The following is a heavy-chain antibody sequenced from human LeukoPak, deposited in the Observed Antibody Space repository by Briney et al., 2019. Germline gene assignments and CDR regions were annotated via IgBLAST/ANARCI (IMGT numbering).Heavy chain of an antibody. J-gene: IGHJ6*03. CDR3: ARDLLGRVSYMDV. Sequence: GGSLRLSCAASGFTFSSYSMNWVRQAPGKGLEWVSSISSSSSYIYYADSVKGRFTISRDNAKNSLYLQMNSLRAEDTAVYYCARDLLGRVSYMDVWGKGTTVTVSS. CDR2: ISSSSSYI. CDR1: GFTFSSYS. D-gene: IGHD5/OR15-5a*01. V-gene: IGHV3-21*01.